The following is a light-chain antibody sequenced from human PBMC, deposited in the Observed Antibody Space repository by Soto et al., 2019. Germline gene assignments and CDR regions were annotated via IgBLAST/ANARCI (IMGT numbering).Light chain of an antibody. CDR3: HQSYISPPA. Sequence: DFQLTQSPSSLSASVGDRVTITCRTSESISGYLSWYQQKAGQPPKLLIFAASSLQNGVPTRFSGRGSGTDYTLTISGLQADDFATYYCHQSYISPPAFGHGTKVEIQ. CDR2: AAS. V-gene: IGKV1-39*01. CDR1: ESISGY. J-gene: IGKJ1*01.